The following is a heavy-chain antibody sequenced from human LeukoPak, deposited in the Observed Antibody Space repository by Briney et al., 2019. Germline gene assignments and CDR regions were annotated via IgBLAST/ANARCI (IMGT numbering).Heavy chain of an antibody. D-gene: IGHD1-26*01. Sequence: PGGSLRLSCAASGVTFSSYGMHWARQAPGKGLAWVAFIRFDRSDKYFADSVKGRFTISRDNSKNTLYLQMNSLRTEDTAVYYCAKESGDHFEALYVWGQGTMVTVSS. J-gene: IGHJ3*01. CDR3: AKESGDHFEALYV. CDR2: IRFDRSDK. V-gene: IGHV3-30*02. CDR1: GVTFSSYG.